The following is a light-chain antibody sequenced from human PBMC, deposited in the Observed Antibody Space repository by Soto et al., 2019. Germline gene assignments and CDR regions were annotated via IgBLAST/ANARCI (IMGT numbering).Light chain of an antibody. V-gene: IGKV1-17*01. CDR3: LQHHCQPRS. CDR1: QGIRND. CDR2: AAS. Sequence: DIQMTQSPSSLSASVGDRVTITCRASQGIRNDVGWYQQKAGKAPKRLISAASILHRGVPSRFSGSGSWTEFTLTTSCLQPEDFATYSCLQHHCQPRSFGEGTRLEIK. J-gene: IGKJ2*01.